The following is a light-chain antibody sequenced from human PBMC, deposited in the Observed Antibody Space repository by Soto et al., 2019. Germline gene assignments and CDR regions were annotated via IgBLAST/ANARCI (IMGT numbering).Light chain of an antibody. V-gene: IGKV3-11*01. CDR1: QSVSSY. CDR2: DAS. J-gene: IGKJ4*01. CDR3: QQRSNWLT. Sequence: EIVLTQSPATLSLSPGERATISCRASQSVSSYLAWYQQKPGQAPRLLIYDASNRATGIPARFSGSVSGTDFTLTFRSLEPEDFAVYYCQQRSNWLTFGGGTKVDIK.